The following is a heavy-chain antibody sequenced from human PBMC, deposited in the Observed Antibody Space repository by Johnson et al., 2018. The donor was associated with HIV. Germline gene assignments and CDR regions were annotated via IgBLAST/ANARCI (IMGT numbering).Heavy chain of an antibody. CDR2: IRYDGSNK. CDR1: GFTFSTFA. V-gene: IGHV3-30*04. CDR3: AKGFYDSSGTDSFHI. J-gene: IGHJ3*02. D-gene: IGHD3-22*01. Sequence: QEQLVESGGGVVQPGTSLRLSCAASGFTFSTFAMHWVRQAPGKGLEWVAVIRYDGSNKYYADSVKGRFTISRDNSKNTLYLQMNSLRAEDTAVYYCAKGFYDSSGTDSFHIWGQGTMVTVSS.